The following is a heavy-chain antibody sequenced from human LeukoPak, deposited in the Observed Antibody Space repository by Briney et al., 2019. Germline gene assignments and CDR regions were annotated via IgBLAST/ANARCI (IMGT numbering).Heavy chain of an antibody. Sequence: GGSLRLSCAASGFTFSDYYMSWIRQAPGKGLEWDSYISSSGSTKYYADSVKGRFTISRDNAKNSLYLQMNSLRAEDTAVYYCARDRGYCSSTSCYRILYYYGMDVWGQGTTVTVSS. V-gene: IGHV3-11*01. CDR1: GFTFSDYY. D-gene: IGHD2-2*01. J-gene: IGHJ6*02. CDR3: ARDRGYCSSTSCYRILYYYGMDV. CDR2: ISSSGSTK.